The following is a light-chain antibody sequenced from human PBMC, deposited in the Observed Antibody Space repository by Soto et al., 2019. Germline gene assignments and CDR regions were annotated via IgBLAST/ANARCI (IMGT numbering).Light chain of an antibody. J-gene: IGLJ2*01. CDR1: SSDVGGYNY. CDR3: SSYGGTYSFGVL. V-gene: IGLV2-14*01. CDR2: EVS. Sequence: QSALTQPASVSGSPGQSITISCTGTSSDVGGYNYVSWYQQHPGKAPKLMIYEVSNRPSGVSNRFSGAKSGNTASLTISGLQGEDEADYYCSSYGGTYSFGVLFGGGTKLTVL.